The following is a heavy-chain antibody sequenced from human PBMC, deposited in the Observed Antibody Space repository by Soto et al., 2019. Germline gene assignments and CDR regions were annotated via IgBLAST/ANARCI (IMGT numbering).Heavy chain of an antibody. CDR3: ARKILGSTTRPNYWYFDL. V-gene: IGHV3-23*01. Sequence: EVQVLESGGGLVQPGGSLRLSCAGSGFTFINYAMNWVHQAPGKGLEWVSSLSGGGDAAFFPDSVRGRFTISRDNSKNTVTLQMNSLGVDDTAVYYCARKILGSTTRPNYWYFDLWGRGTLVTVSS. CDR2: LSGGGDAA. J-gene: IGHJ2*01. D-gene: IGHD7-27*01. CDR1: GFTFINYA.